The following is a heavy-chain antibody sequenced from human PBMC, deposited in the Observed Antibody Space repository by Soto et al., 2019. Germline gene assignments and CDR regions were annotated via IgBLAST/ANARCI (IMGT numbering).Heavy chain of an antibody. CDR1: GYSFVTHW. J-gene: IGHJ6*02. D-gene: IGHD3-10*01. V-gene: IGHV5-51*06. CDR3: ARISPSYPYFYYGMDV. CDR2: IYPYGSET. Sequence: GESLKISCEGSGYSFVTHWIGWVRQVPGKGLEWIGIIYPYGSETTYSPAFQGHVTISADKSTNTAYLQWSSLKASDTAIYYCARISPSYPYFYYGMDVWGQGTTVTVSS.